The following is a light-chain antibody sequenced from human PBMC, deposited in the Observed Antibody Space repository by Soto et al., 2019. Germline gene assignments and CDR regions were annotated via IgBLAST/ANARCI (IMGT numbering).Light chain of an antibody. CDR3: QQFSSYPLT. Sequence: DIVMTQSPDSLAVSLGESATINCKSSQIVLYKSNNKNYLAWYQQNPGQAPRLLMYDASSRATGIPDRFSGGGSGTDSTLTISRLEPEDFAVYYCQQFSSYPLTFGGGTKVDIK. J-gene: IGKJ4*01. CDR1: QIVLYKSNNKNY. V-gene: IGKV4-1*01. CDR2: DAS.